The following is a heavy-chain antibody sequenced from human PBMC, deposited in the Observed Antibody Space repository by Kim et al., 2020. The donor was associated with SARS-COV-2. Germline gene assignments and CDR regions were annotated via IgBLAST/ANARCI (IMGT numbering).Heavy chain of an antibody. D-gene: IGHD1-26*01. CDR1: SGPISTYY. V-gene: IGHV4-59*13. Sequence: SETLSLTCSVSSGPISTYYWSWIRQPPGKGLEWIGYIHYSGSTKYNPSLRSRVTISVDTSKNQFSLKLTSVTAADTAVYYCARSALSGNYEYYFDYWGQGTLVTVSS. CDR3: ARSALSGNYEYYFDY. J-gene: IGHJ4*02. CDR2: IHYSGST.